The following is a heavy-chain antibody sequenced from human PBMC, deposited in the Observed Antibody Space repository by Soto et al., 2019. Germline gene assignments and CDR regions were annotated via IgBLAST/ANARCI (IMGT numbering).Heavy chain of an antibody. Sequence: SETLSLTCPVSGGSFSINNYNWSWLRQPPGKGLEWIGSVYYSGSTNYNPSLKSRVTISVDTSKNQFSLKLSSVTAADTAVYYCARSDGRYWGQGTLVTVSS. V-gene: IGHV4-39*07. CDR2: VYYSGST. CDR3: ARSDGRY. J-gene: IGHJ4*02. CDR1: GGSFSINNYN.